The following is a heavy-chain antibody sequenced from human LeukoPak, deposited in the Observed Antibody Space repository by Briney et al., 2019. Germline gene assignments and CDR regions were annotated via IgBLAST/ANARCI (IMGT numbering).Heavy chain of an antibody. Sequence: SETLSLTCTVSSASITGLYWSWIRQPPGVRLEWIGYIYSNGSVNYNPSLKSRVTLSVDTSKNQFSLKVSSVTAADTAVYYCARNSGAFDYWGRGTLVTVSS. D-gene: IGHD6-19*01. CDR3: ARNSGAFDY. CDR2: IYSNGSV. V-gene: IGHV4-59*11. J-gene: IGHJ4*02. CDR1: SASITGLY.